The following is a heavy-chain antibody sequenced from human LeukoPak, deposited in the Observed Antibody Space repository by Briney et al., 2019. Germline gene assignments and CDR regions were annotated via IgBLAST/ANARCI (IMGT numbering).Heavy chain of an antibody. Sequence: SETLSLTCTVSGVSISSSNSYWGWIRQPPGKGLEWIGSIYYSGNTYYNASLKSQVSISIDTSKNQFSLRLTSVTAADTAVYYCARQLFNWSAAAGPYYFDYWGQGTLVTVSS. CDR3: ARQLFNWSAAAGPYYFDY. D-gene: IGHD6-13*01. V-gene: IGHV4-39*01. CDR2: IYYSGNT. J-gene: IGHJ4*02. CDR1: GVSISSSNSY.